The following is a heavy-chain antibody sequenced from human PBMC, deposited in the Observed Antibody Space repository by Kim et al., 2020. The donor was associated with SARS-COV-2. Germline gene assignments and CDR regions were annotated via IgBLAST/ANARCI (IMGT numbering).Heavy chain of an antibody. V-gene: IGHV1-69*13. J-gene: IGHJ4*02. CDR1: GGTFSSYA. CDR2: IIHIFGTA. CDR3: ARGGLLFYDSSGYLDY. D-gene: IGHD3-22*01. Sequence: SVKVSCKASGGTFSSYAISWVRQAPGQGLEWMGGIIHIFGTANYAQKFQGRVTITADESTSTAYMELSSLRSEDTAVYYCARGGLLFYDSSGYLDYWGQGTLVTVSS.